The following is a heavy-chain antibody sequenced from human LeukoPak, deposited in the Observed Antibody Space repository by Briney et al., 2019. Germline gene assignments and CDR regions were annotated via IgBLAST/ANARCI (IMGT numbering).Heavy chain of an antibody. CDR2: FDPEDGET. CDR3: ARTPKSRARYGGNSDYYFDY. J-gene: IGHJ4*02. CDR1: GYTLTELS. Sequence: GASVKVSCKVSGYTLTELSMHWVRQAPGKGLEWMGGFDPEDGETIYAQKFQGRVTMTEDTSTDTAYMELSSLRSEDTAVYYCARTPKSRARYGGNSDYYFDYWGQGTLVTVSS. V-gene: IGHV1-24*01. D-gene: IGHD4-23*01.